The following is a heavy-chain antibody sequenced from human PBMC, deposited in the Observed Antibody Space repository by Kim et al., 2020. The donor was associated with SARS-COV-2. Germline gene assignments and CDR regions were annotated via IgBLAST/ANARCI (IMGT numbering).Heavy chain of an antibody. D-gene: IGHD1-26*01. CDR2: ISYDGSNK. CDR1: GFTFSSYA. CDR3: ARGRVGATPKIYWYFDL. Sequence: GGSLRLSCAASGFTFSSYAMHWVRQAPGKGLEWVAVISYDGSNKYYADSVKGRLTISRDNSKNTLYLQMNSLRAEDTAVYYCARGRVGATPKIYWYFDLWGRGTLVTVSS. J-gene: IGHJ2*01. V-gene: IGHV3-30*04.